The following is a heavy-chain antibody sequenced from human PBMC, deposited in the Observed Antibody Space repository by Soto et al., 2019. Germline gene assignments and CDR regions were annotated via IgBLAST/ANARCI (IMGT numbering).Heavy chain of an antibody. CDR1: GGSISSYY. V-gene: IGHV4-59*08. CDR2: IYYSGST. Sequence: QVQLQESGPGLVKPSETLSLTCTVSGGSISSYYWSWIRQPPGKGLEWIGYIYYSGSTNYNPSLKSRVTISVDTSKNQFSLKLSSVTAADTAVYYCARRHPHTYYDFWSGPVTNYYYYYMDVWGKGTTVTVSS. CDR3: ARRHPHTYYDFWSGPVTNYYYYYMDV. D-gene: IGHD3-3*01. J-gene: IGHJ6*03.